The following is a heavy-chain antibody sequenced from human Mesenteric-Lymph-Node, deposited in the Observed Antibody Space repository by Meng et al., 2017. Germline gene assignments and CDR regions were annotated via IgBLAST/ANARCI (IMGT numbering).Heavy chain of an antibody. CDR2: INHSGST. CDR3: ARGRREDSSSWYLNY. Sequence: SETLSLTCAVYGGSFSGYYWSWIRQPPGKGLEWIGEINHSGSTNYNPSLKSRVTISVDTSKNQFSLKLSSVTAADTAVYYCARGRREDSSSWYLNYWGQGTLVTVSS. V-gene: IGHV4-34*01. J-gene: IGHJ4*02. CDR1: GGSFSGYY. D-gene: IGHD6-13*01.